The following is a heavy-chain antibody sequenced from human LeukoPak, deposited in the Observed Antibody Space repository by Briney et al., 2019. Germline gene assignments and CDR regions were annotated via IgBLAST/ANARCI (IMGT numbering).Heavy chain of an antibody. D-gene: IGHD6-19*01. J-gene: IGHJ4*02. CDR1: GFTVSSFY. CDR2: ISNDGGT. CDR3: AGDKTTSGWYEIDY. Sequence: SGGSLRLFCAPSGFTVSSFYMSWARQAPGKGLESVSVISNDGGTYYADSVKGRFTISRDNSKNTVYLQMNSLRAEDTAVYYCAGDKTTSGWYEIDYWGQGALVTVSS. V-gene: IGHV3-53*01.